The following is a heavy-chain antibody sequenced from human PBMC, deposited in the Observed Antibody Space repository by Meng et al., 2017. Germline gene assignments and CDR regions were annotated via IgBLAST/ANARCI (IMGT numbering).Heavy chain of an antibody. J-gene: IGHJ2*01. CDR1: GGSVSSGSYY. Sequence: SETLSLTCTVSGGSVSSGSYYWSWIRQPPGKGLEWIGYIYYSGSTNYNPSLKSRVTISVDTSKNQFSLKLSSVTAADTAVYYCARETYDSSGYVYFDLWGRGTLVTVSS. V-gene: IGHV4-61*01. CDR2: IYYSGST. CDR3: ARETYDSSGYVYFDL. D-gene: IGHD3-22*01.